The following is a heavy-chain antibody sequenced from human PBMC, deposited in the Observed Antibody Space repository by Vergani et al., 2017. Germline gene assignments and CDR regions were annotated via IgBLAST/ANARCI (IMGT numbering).Heavy chain of an antibody. Sequence: EVQLVQSGAEVKKHGESLKISCQISGYSFTNYWIGWVRQMPGKGLDWMGIIHPADSDTRYSSSFQGQVTISVDKSISTAYLQLSSLRATDSAMYYCARLYGHDSSGSKYFDYWGQGTLVTVSS. J-gene: IGHJ4*02. CDR3: ARLYGHDSSGSKYFDY. D-gene: IGHD3-22*01. CDR2: IHPADSDT. V-gene: IGHV5-51*01. CDR1: GYSFTNYW.